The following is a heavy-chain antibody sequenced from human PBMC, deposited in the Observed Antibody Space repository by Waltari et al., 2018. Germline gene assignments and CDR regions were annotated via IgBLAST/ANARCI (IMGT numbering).Heavy chain of an antibody. CDR2: INHSGST. J-gene: IGHJ6*04. CDR1: GGSFRGYY. CDR3: ARGRGCWSGYPGMDV. D-gene: IGHD3-3*01. V-gene: IGHV4-34*01. Sequence: QVQLQQGGAGLLKTSETLSLTCAVYGGSFRGYYWSWIRQPPGKGLEWIGEINHSGSTNDSPSLKSRVTISVDTAKNQFSLKLSSVTAADTAVYYCARGRGCWSGYPGMDVWGKGTTVTVSS.